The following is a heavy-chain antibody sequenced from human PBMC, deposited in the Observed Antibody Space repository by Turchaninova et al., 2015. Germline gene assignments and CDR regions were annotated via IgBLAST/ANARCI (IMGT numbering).Heavy chain of an antibody. CDR3: AREFYYYGSGSYYKSFDY. J-gene: IGHJ4*02. D-gene: IGHD3-10*01. V-gene: IGHV7-4-1*02. CDR2: INNNTEKP. Sequence: QVQLVQSGSELEKPGASVKVSCKASGYTFNHYAINWVRQAPGQGLEWMGWINNNTEKPTYAQGFTGRFFFSLDTSVRTAYLQISSLKAEDTAVYYCAREFYYYGSGSYYKSFDYWGQGTLVTVSS. CDR1: GYTFNHYA.